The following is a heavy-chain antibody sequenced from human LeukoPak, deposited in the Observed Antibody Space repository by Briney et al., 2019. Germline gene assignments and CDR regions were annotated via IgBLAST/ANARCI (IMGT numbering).Heavy chain of an antibody. J-gene: IGHJ4*02. Sequence: GGSLRPSCAASGFILSNYWMSWVRQAPGKGPEWVANIKPDGSEKYYVDSVKGRFTISRDNAKNSLFLQMNSLRAEDTALYYCARHLIGDTNGYYLGTYEHWGQGSLVTVSS. V-gene: IGHV3-7*05. CDR3: ARHLIGDTNGYYLGTYEH. CDR1: GFILSNYW. CDR2: IKPDGSEK. D-gene: IGHD3-22*01.